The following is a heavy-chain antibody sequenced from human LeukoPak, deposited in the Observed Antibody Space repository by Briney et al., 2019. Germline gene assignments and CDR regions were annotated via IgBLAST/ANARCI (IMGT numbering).Heavy chain of an antibody. Sequence: ASVKVSCKVSGYTLTELSMHWVRQAPGKGLEWMGGFDPEDGETIYAQKFQGRVTMTEDTSTDTAYMELSSLRSEDTAVYYCATDQAVAGLNWFDPWGQGTLVTVSS. CDR1: GYTLTELS. CDR2: FDPEDGET. V-gene: IGHV1-24*01. J-gene: IGHJ5*02. D-gene: IGHD6-19*01. CDR3: ATDQAVAGLNWFDP.